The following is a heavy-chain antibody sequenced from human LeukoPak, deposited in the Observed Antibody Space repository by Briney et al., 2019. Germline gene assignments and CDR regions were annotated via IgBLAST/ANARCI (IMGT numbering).Heavy chain of an antibody. CDR2: ISGSGSYI. Sequence: GGSLRLSCAASGFTFSAYSMNWVRQPPGKGLEWVSYISGSGSYIYYADSVKGRFTISRDNAKNSLYLQLDSLRAEDTAVYYCARDSRQWVEQLPYGWFDPWGQGTLVTVSP. V-gene: IGHV3-21*01. CDR3: ARDSRQWVEQLPYGWFDP. D-gene: IGHD1-26*01. J-gene: IGHJ5*01. CDR1: GFTFSAYS.